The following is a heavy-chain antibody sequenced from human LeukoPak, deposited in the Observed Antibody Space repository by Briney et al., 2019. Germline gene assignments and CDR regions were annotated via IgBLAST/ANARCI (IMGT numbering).Heavy chain of an antibody. J-gene: IGHJ3*02. V-gene: IGHV3-74*01. CDR3: ARSVSSWKDAFDI. D-gene: IGHD6-13*01. CDR2: SNSDGSST. Sequence: GGSLRLSCAASGFTFDTYWMHWVRQAPGKGLVWVSRSNSDGSSTSYADSVKGRFTISRDNAKNTLYLQMNSLRAEDTAVYYCARSVSSWKDAFDIWGQGTMVTVSS. CDR1: GFTFDTYW.